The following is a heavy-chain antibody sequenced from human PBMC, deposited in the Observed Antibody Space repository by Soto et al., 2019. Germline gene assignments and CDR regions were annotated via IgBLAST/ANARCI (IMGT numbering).Heavy chain of an antibody. CDR3: AGGRGYLSGFDP. V-gene: IGHV1-69*02. Sequence: QVQLVQSGAEVKKPGSSVKVSCKASGGTFSSYTISWVRQAPGQGLEWMGRIIPILGIANYAQKFQCRVTITADKSTSTAYMELSSLRSEDTAVYYCAGGRGYLSGFDPWGQGTLVTVSS. J-gene: IGHJ5*02. D-gene: IGHD2-15*01. CDR1: GGTFSSYT. CDR2: IIPILGIA.